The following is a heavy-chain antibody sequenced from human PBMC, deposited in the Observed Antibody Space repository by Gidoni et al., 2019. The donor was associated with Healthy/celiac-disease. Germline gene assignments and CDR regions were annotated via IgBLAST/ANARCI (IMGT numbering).Heavy chain of an antibody. CDR3: ARSWLLVILTGYYSDPQLSEYYGMDV. J-gene: IGHJ6*02. CDR1: GCPFSTHA. V-gene: IGHV1-69*01. CDR2: ITPIFGTA. D-gene: IGHD3-9*01. Sequence: QVQLVQSRALVKEPGSAVKVSCKASGCPFSTHAFTCVRQAPGHGLAWMGGITPIFGTANYTKKCQGRETITEDESTVTAYMELSSLRAEDTAVYYCARSWLLVILTGYYSDPQLSEYYGMDVLGQGTTVTVSS.